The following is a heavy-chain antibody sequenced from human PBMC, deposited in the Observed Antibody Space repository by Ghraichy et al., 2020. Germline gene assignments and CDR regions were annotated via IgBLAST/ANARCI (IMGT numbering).Heavy chain of an antibody. V-gene: IGHV4-4*09. CDR1: GGSISSSY. CDR3: ARHGENRNYYGSGSYYPYYYYYGMYV. J-gene: IGHJ6*02. Sequence: SETLSLTCTGSGGSISSSYWSWIRQPPGKGLEWIGYIYTSGSTNYNPSLKSRVTISVDTSKNQFSLKLSSVTAADTTVYYCARHGENRNYYGSGSYYPYYYYYGMYVWCQWTTVTVSS. CDR2: IYTSGST. D-gene: IGHD3-10*01.